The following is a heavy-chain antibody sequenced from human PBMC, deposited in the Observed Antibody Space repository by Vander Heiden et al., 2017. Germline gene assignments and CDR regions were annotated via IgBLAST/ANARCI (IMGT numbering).Heavy chain of an antibody. V-gene: IGHV5-51*03. CDR1: GYSFTCSW. Sequence: EVQLVQSGAEVKKPGESLQISCKGSGYSFTCSWIAWVRQHPGKGLEWMGIIYSGGDSDATYSPSFQGQVTISVDKSISTAYLHWSSLKASDTAMYYCARRMVSAPTPQYYAMDVWGQGTTVTVSS. J-gene: IGHJ6*02. CDR2: IYSGGDSDA. D-gene: IGHD2-8*01. CDR3: ARRMVSAPTPQYYAMDV.